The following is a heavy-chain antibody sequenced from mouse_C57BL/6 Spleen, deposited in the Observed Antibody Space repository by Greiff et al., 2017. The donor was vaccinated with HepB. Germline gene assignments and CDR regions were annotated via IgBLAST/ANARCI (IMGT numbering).Heavy chain of an antibody. D-gene: IGHD1-1*01. CDR3: ARPSYSYGSSYGAMDY. Sequence: QVQLQQSGPELVKPGASVKISCKASGYAFSSSWMNWVKQRPGKGLEWIGRIYPGDGDTNYNGKFKGKATLTADKSSSTAYMQLSSLTSEDSAVYFCARPSYSYGSSYGAMDYWGQGTSVTVSS. CDR1: GYAFSSSW. J-gene: IGHJ4*01. CDR2: IYPGDGDT. V-gene: IGHV1-82*01.